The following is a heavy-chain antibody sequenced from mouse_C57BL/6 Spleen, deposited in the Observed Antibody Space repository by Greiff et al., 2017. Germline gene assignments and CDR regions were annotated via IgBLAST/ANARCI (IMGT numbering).Heavy chain of an antibody. CDR3: ARDYGSSFQAWFAY. Sequence: EVQVVESGGGLVKPGGSLKLSCAASGFTFSDYGMHWVRQAPEKGLEWVAYISSGSSTIYYADTVKGRFTISRDNAKNTLFLQMTSLRSEDTAMYYCARDYGSSFQAWFAYWGQGTLVTVSA. J-gene: IGHJ3*01. V-gene: IGHV5-17*01. CDR1: GFTFSDYG. CDR2: ISSGSSTI. D-gene: IGHD1-1*01.